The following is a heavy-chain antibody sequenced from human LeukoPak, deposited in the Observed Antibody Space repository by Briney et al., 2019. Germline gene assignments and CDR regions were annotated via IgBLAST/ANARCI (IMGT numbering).Heavy chain of an antibody. D-gene: IGHD3-22*01. V-gene: IGHV5-51*01. Sequence: GESLEISCKDSGYSFTSYWIGWVRQMPGKGLEWMGIIYPGDSDTRYSPSFQGQVTISADKSISTAYLQWSSLKASDTAMYYCARATSGYLLWFDIWGQGTMVTVSS. CDR1: GYSFTSYW. CDR2: IYPGDSDT. J-gene: IGHJ3*02. CDR3: ARATSGYLLWFDI.